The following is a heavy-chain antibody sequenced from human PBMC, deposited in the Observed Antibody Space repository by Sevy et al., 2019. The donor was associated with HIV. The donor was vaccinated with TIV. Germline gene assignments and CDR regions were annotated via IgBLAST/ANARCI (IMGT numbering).Heavy chain of an antibody. D-gene: IGHD1-26*01. V-gene: IGHV3-23*01. CDR3: AKERSESYSGH. J-gene: IGHJ4*02. CDR2: ISDSGGRT. Sequence: EGSLRLSCAASGFTFSSYAMSWVRQAPGKGLEWVSAISDSGGRTYYAYSVKGRFTISRDNYKNTLYLQMNTLRVEDTAVYYCAKERSESYSGHWGQGTLVTVSS. CDR1: GFTFSSYA.